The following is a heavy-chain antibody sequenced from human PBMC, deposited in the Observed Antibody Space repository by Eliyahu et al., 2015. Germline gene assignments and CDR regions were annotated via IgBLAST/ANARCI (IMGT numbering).Heavy chain of an antibody. CDR1: GGAISPYF. CDR3: ARVGYQHDLDV. V-gene: IGHV4-59*01. CDR2: IHYTGST. Sequence: QVQLQESGPGLVKPSETLSLTCTVSGGAISPYFWTWIRQPPEKGLEWIGYIHYTGSTNYNPSLKSRVTISVDTSQKQFSLKLRSVTAADTAVYYCARVGYQHDLDVWGQGTTVTVSS. J-gene: IGHJ6*02. D-gene: IGHD2-15*01.